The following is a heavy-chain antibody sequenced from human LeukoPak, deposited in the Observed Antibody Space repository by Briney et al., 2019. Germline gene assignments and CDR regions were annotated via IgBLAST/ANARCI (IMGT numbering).Heavy chain of an antibody. CDR3: AREGTYYDILTGYSRSGYFDY. V-gene: IGHV4-39*07. CDR1: GGSISSSSYY. CDR2: IYYSGST. J-gene: IGHJ4*02. D-gene: IGHD3-9*01. Sequence: PSETLSLTCTVSGGSISSSSYYWGWIRQPPGKGLEWIGSIYYSGSTYYNPSLKGRVTISVDTSKNQFSLKLSSVTAADTAVYYCAREGTYYDILTGYSRSGYFDYWGQGTLVTVSS.